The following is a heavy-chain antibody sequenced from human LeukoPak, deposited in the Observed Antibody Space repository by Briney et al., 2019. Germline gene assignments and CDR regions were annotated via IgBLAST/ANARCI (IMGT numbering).Heavy chain of an antibody. V-gene: IGHV5-51*01. J-gene: IGHJ4*02. CDR1: GYSFTGYW. CDR2: IYPGDSDT. Sequence: GESLKISCKGSGYSFTGYWIGWVRQMPGKGLEWMGIIYPGDSDTRYSPSFQGQVTISADKSISTAYLQWSSLKASDTAMYYCARQGNYYDSSGSPGYWGQGTLVTVSS. CDR3: ARQGNYYDSSGSPGY. D-gene: IGHD3-22*01.